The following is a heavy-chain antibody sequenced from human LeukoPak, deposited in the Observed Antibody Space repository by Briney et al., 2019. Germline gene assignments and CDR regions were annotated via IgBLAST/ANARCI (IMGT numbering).Heavy chain of an antibody. CDR3: ARYFDRPTRKIGRDSLYYYYYYMDV. D-gene: IGHD3-9*01. Sequence: GGSLRLSCAASGFTFSTYWMSWVRQAPEKGLEWVANIKQDGSEKYYVDSVKGRFTITRDNAKNSLYLRMNSLRSEDTAVYYCARYFDRPTRKIGRDSLYYYYYYMDVWGNGTTVTVSS. CDR2: IKQDGSEK. CDR1: GFTFSTYW. V-gene: IGHV3-7*01. J-gene: IGHJ6*03.